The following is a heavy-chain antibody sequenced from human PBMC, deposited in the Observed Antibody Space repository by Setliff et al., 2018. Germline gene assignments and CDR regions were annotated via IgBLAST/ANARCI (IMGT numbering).Heavy chain of an antibody. CDR1: GGTFSSYA. Sequence: SVKVSCKASGGTFSSYAISWVRQAPGQGLEWMGGIIPILGIANYAQKFQGRVTITADESTSTAYMELSSLRSEDTAVYYCARPDVGGSWTSDAFDIWGQGTMVTVSS. CDR2: IIPILGIA. V-gene: IGHV1-69*10. J-gene: IGHJ3*02. CDR3: ARPDVGGSWTSDAFDI.